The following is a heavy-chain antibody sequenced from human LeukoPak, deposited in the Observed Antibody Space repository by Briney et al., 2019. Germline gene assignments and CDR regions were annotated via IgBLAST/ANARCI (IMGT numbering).Heavy chain of an antibody. Sequence: GGSLRLSCAASGFTFSSYAMTWVRQAPGKGLEWVSLISGSGDSTYYADSVKGRFTISRDNAKNSLYLQMNSLRAEDTAVYYCARLLGGMILAAYWGQGTLVSVSS. CDR1: GFTFSSYA. CDR3: ARLLGGMILAAY. J-gene: IGHJ4*02. D-gene: IGHD3-22*01. CDR2: ISGSGDST. V-gene: IGHV3-23*01.